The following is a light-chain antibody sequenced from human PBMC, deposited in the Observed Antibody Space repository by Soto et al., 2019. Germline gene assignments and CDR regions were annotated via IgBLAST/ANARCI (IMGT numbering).Light chain of an antibody. CDR2: AAY. CDR3: QYLNGAPTIT. CDR1: QDVSDY. J-gene: IGKJ5*01. V-gene: IGKV1-9*01. Sequence: DIQLTQSPSFLSAFVGDRVTITCRASQDVSDYLAWYQHAPGKAPNLLIYAAYTLQSGVPSRFSGSGSGTEFSLTITSLQPEDFATYYCQYLNGAPTITFGQGTRLDVK.